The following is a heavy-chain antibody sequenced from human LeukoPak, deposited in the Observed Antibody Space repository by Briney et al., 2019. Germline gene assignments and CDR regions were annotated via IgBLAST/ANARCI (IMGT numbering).Heavy chain of an antibody. CDR1: GGSISSSNW. D-gene: IGHD6-13*01. V-gene: IGHV4-4*02. CDR3: ARVRYSSSWYSGY. Sequence: PAGTLSLTCAVSGGSISSSNWWSWVRQPPGKGLEWIGEIYHSGSTNYNPSLKSRVTISVDKSKNQFSLKLSSVTAADTAVYYCARVRYSSSWYSGYWGQGTLVTVSS. J-gene: IGHJ4*02. CDR2: IYHSGST.